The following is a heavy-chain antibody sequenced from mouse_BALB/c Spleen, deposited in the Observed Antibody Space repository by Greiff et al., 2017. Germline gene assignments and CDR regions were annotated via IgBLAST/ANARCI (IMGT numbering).Heavy chain of an antibody. D-gene: IGHD1-1*02. CDR3: VIEAVVFAY. V-gene: IGHV10-1*02. CDR2: IRSKSNNYAT. Sequence: GGVLVQPKGSLKLSCAASGFTFNTYAMNWVRQAPGKGLEWVARIRSKSNNYATYYADSVKDRFTISRDDSQSMLYLQMNNLKTEDTAMYYCVIEAVVFAYWGQGTLVTVSA. CDR1: GFTFNTYA. J-gene: IGHJ3*01.